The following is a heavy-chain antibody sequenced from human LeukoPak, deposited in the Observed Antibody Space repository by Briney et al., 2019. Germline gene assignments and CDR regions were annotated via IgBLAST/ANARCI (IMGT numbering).Heavy chain of an antibody. J-gene: IGHJ4*02. CDR3: AKDVGWSGSYDNSFDY. CDR1: GFTFDDYA. Sequence: GGSLRLSCAASGFTFDDYAMHWVRQAPGKGLEWVSGISWNSGSIGYADSVKGRFTISRDNAKNSLYLQMNSLRAEDTALYYCAKDVGWSGSYDNSFDYWGQGTLVTVSS. CDR2: ISWNSGSI. D-gene: IGHD1-26*01. V-gene: IGHV3-9*01.